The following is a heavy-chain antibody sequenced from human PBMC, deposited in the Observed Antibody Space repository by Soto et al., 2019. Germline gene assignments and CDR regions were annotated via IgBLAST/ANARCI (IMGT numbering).Heavy chain of an antibody. V-gene: IGHV3-30*18. CDR1: GFTFSSYG. CDR3: AKEVRHGGMDV. Sequence: SLRLSCAASGFTFSSYGMHWVRQAPGKGLEWVAVISYDGSNKYYADSVKGRFTISRDNSKNTLYLQMNSLRAEDTAVYYCAKEVRHGGMDVWGQGTTVTVS. J-gene: IGHJ6*02. CDR2: ISYDGSNK.